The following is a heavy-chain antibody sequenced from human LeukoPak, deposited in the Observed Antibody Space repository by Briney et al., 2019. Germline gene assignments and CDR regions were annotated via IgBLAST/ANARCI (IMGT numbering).Heavy chain of an antibody. CDR1: GFTLDDYD. CDR2: INWNGGST. J-gene: IGHJ6*02. Sequence: GGSLRLSCAASGFTLDDYDVSWLRQAPGKGLEWVSGINWNGGSTGYADSVKGRFTISRDNAKNSLYLQMNSLRAEDTALYYCAREGYGSGTEDYYYYGMDVWGQGSTVTVSS. D-gene: IGHD3-10*01. V-gene: IGHV3-20*04. CDR3: AREGYGSGTEDYYYYGMDV.